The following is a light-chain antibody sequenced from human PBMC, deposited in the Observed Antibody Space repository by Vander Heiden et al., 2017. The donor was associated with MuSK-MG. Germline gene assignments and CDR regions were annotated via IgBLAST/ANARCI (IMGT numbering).Light chain of an antibody. CDR3: QHDYYARPKLT. J-gene: IGKJ4*01. Sequence: DTQMTQSPPSPSAPVGDRVTITSQACQAINKLLNWYQQKPGKAPNLLIYGAANWESGVAARFSGSGCGTEFTLTISSRQPEDMAAYYCQHDYYARPKLTFGGGTKVEIK. V-gene: IGKV1-33*01. CDR2: GAA. CDR1: QAINKL.